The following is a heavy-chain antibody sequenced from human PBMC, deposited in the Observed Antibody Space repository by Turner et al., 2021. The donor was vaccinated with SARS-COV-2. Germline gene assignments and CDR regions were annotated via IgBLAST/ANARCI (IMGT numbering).Heavy chain of an antibody. CDR2: IYYSGST. V-gene: IGHV4-59*01. Sequence: QVQLQESGPGLVKPSETLSLTCTVSGGSISSYYWSWIRQPPGKGLEWIGYIYYSGSTKYNPSLKSRVTISVDTSKNQFSLKLSSVTAADTAVYYWARDQAYCGGDCYDYYYYYGMDVWGQGTTVTVSS. CDR3: ARDQAYCGGDCYDYYYYYGMDV. D-gene: IGHD2-21*02. CDR1: GGSISSYY. J-gene: IGHJ6*02.